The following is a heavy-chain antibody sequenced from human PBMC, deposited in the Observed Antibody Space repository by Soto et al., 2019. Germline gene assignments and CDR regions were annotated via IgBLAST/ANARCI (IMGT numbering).Heavy chain of an antibody. CDR2: IYYSGST. J-gene: IGHJ5*02. CDR1: GGSISSSSYY. V-gene: IGHV4-39*01. D-gene: IGHD6-19*01. Sequence: SETLSLTCTVSGGSISSSSYYWGWIRQPPGKGLEWIGSIYYSGSTYYNPSLKSRVTISVDTSKNQFSLKLSSVTAADTAVYYCETRGSGFDKWFDPWGQGTLVTVSS. CDR3: ETRGSGFDKWFDP.